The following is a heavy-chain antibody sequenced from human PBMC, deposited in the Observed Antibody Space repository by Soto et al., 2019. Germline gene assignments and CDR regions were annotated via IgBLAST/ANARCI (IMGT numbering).Heavy chain of an antibody. CDR2: ISDRGDET. D-gene: IGHD3-16*02. CDR1: GFIFSNQA. Sequence: GGSLRLSCAASGFIFSNQAMCWVRQGPGKGLEWVSCISDRGDETFFLDSVKGRFAISRDNSENMLFLQMSSLRAEDTAIYYCARHGTYRWVHFDFWGQGTQVTVSS. J-gene: IGHJ4*02. V-gene: IGHV3-23*01. CDR3: ARHGTYRWVHFDF.